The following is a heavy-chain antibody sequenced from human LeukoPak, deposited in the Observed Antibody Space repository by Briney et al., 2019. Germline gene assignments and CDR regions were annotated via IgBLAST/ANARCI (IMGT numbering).Heavy chain of an antibody. D-gene: IGHD5-12*01. V-gene: IGHV1-8*01. J-gene: IGHJ4*02. CDR3: AREYRHQPD. CDR1: GYTFTSYD. CDR2: MNPNCGNT. Sequence: ASVKVSCKASGYTFTSYDINWLRQASGQGLEWMGWMNPNCGNTGYAQKFQGRFTMTWDTSITTAYMELSSLRSEDTAVYYCAREYRHQPDWGQGTLVTVSS.